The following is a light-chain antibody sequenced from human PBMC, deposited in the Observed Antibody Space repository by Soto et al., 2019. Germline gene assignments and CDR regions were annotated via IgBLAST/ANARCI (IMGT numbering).Light chain of an antibody. V-gene: IGLV4-69*01. J-gene: IGLJ2*01. CDR2: LNSDGSH. Sequence: QHVLTQSPSASASLGASVKLTCTLSSGHSSYAIAWHQQQPEKGPRYLMKLNSDGSHSKGDGIPDRFSGSSSGAERYLTISGLQSEDEADYYCQTWGTGIRVFGGGTQLTVL. CDR3: QTWGTGIRV. CDR1: SGHSSYA.